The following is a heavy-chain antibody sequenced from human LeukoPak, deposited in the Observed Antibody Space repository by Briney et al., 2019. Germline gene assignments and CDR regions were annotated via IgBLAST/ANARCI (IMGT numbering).Heavy chain of an antibody. CDR2: IKPNSGGT. D-gene: IGHD2-21*02. V-gene: IGHV1-2*06. CDR3: AREVAYCGGDCYFAL. J-gene: IGHJ4*02. CDR1: RYTCTGYY. Sequence: SVKVTCKASRYTCTGYYMHWVRQAPGQGLEWMGRIKPNSGGTNYAQKFQGRVTMTRDTSISTDYMWLSRLRSDDTAVYYCAREVAYCGGDCYFALWGQGTLVTASS.